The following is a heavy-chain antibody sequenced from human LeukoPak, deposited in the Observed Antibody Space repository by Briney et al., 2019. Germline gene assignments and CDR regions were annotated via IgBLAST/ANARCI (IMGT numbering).Heavy chain of an antibody. CDR2: INPNSGGT. D-gene: IGHD3-10*01. CDR3: ARDYYGSGSYYYPVGFDY. V-gene: IGHV1-2*02. J-gene: IGHJ4*02. CDR1: GYTFTGYY. Sequence: ASVKVSCKASGYTFTGYYMHWVRQAPGQGLEWMGWINPNSGGTNYAQKFQGRVTMTGDTSISTAYMELSRLRSDDTAVYYCARDYYGSGSYYYPVGFDYWGQGTLVTVSS.